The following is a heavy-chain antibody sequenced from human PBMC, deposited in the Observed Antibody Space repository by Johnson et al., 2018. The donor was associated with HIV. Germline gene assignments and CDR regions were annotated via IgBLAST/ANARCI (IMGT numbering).Heavy chain of an antibody. CDR1: GFTFSSYG. D-gene: IGHD6-6*01. J-gene: IGHJ3*02. CDR3: AKVHSSSSNGFDI. V-gene: IGHV3-33*06. Sequence: QVQLVESGGGVVQPGRSLRLSCAASGFTFSSYGMHWVRQAPGKGLEWVAVIWYDGSNKYYADSVKGRFTVSRDNYKNTLYLQMNSLRGEDTAVYYCAKVHSSSSNGFDILGQGTMVTVSS. CDR2: IWYDGSNK.